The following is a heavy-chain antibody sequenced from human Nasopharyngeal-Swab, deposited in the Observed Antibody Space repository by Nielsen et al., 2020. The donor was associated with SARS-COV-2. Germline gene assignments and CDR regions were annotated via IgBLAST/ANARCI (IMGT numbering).Heavy chain of an antibody. D-gene: IGHD3-10*01. V-gene: IGHV3-48*03. CDR2: ISSSGSTI. J-gene: IGHJ4*02. CDR3: ARDRGGLLWFGELPTYFDY. Sequence: WIRQPPGRGRGGVSYISSSGSTIYYADSVKGRFTISRDNAKNSLYLQMNGLRAEDTAVYYCARDRGGLLWFGELPTYFDYWGQGTLVTVSS.